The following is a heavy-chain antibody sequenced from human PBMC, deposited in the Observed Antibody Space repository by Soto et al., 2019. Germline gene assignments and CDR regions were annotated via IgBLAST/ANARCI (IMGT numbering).Heavy chain of an antibody. J-gene: IGHJ4*02. CDR2: IDRSGSTI. CDR3: ARSLVYCNGGSCYDY. CDR1: GFTFSRYE. D-gene: IGHD2-15*01. V-gene: IGHV3-48*03. Sequence: EVQLVESGGGLVQPGGSLRLSCAASGFTFSRYEMNWVRQAPGKGLQWVSNIDRSGSTIYYADSLRGRFTVSRDNAKNSLYLQMNSLRAEDTAVYYCARSLVYCNGGSCYDYLGQGTLVIVSS.